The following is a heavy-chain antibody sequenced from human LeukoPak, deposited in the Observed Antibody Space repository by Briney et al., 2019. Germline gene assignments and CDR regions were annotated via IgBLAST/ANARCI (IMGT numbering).Heavy chain of an antibody. Sequence: SETLSLTCTASGGPISRSYWSWIRQPPGKGLEWIGYIYYSGSTNYNPSLKSRVTISVDTSKNQFSLKLTSVSAADTAVYYCARIFTDSGSYYSEYWGQGTLVTVSS. J-gene: IGHJ4*02. CDR2: IYYSGST. D-gene: IGHD3-22*01. CDR1: GGPISRSY. CDR3: ARIFTDSGSYYSEY. V-gene: IGHV4-59*01.